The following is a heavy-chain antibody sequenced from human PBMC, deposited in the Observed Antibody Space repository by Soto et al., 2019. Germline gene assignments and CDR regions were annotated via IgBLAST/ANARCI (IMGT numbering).Heavy chain of an antibody. J-gene: IGHJ4*02. CDR2: ISYSGST. D-gene: IGHD3-10*01. Sequence: QVQLQESGPGLVKPSQTLSLTCTVSGGSISSGNYYWSWIRQPPGKGLEWIGFISYSGSTYYSTSLKIRVXXXXXXXXXXXXXXLXXXXXXXXXXYYCATXXTPATGLYFFDYWGQGSLVTVSS. V-gene: IGHV4-30-4*01. CDR1: GGSISSGNYY. CDR3: ATXXTPATGLYFFDY.